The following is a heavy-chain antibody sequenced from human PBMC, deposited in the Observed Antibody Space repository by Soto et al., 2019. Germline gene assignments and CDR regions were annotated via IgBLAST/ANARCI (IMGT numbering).Heavy chain of an antibody. CDR3: ARAPHGDYGPGGMDV. Sequence: QVQLVQSGAEVKKPGSSVKVSCKASGGTFSSYTISWVRQAPGQGLEWMGRIIPILGIANYAQKFQGRVTITADKSTSTAYMGLSSLRSEDTAVYYWARAPHGDYGPGGMDVWGQGTTVTVSS. D-gene: IGHD4-17*01. CDR1: GGTFSSYT. J-gene: IGHJ6*02. V-gene: IGHV1-69*02. CDR2: IIPILGIA.